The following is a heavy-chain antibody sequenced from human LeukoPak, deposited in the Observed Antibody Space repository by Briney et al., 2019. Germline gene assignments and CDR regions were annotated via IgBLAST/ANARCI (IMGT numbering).Heavy chain of an antibody. D-gene: IGHD3-10*01. CDR3: ATDGMVRGPDAWFDS. Sequence: SETLSLTCAVYGGSFSGYYWSWIRQPPGKGLEWIGEINHSGSTNYNPSLKSRVTISVDTSKNQFSLDLTPVTAADTAVYYCATDGMVRGPDAWFDSWGQGTLVTVSS. J-gene: IGHJ5*01. CDR1: GGSFSGYY. V-gene: IGHV4-34*01. CDR2: INHSGST.